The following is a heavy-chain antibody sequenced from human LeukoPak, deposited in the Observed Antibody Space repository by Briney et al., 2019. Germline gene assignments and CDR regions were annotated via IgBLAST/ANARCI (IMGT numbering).Heavy chain of an antibody. CDR1: GGSFSNYY. Sequence: SETLSLTCAVYGGSFSNYYWSWIRQPPGKGLEWIGEINYSGTTNYNPSLKGRVTISVDTSKNQLSLNLSSVTAADTAVYYCNGYCSGGSCYGGMDVWGQGTTVSVSS. V-gene: IGHV4-34*01. CDR3: NGYCSGGSCYGGMDV. J-gene: IGHJ6*02. D-gene: IGHD2-15*01. CDR2: INYSGTT.